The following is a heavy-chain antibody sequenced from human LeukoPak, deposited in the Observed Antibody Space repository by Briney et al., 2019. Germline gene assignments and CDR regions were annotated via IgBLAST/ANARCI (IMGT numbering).Heavy chain of an antibody. CDR1: GFTFSNAW. CDR2: IKSKTDGGTT. CDR3: TTSPTYCGGDCPPDY. Sequence: GGSVRLSCAASGFTFSNAWMSWVRQAPGKGLEWVGRIKSKTDGGTTDYAAPVKGRFTISRDDSKNTLYLQMNSLKTEDTAVYYCTTSPTYCGGDCPPDYWGQGTLVTVSS. D-gene: IGHD2-21*02. V-gene: IGHV3-15*01. J-gene: IGHJ4*02.